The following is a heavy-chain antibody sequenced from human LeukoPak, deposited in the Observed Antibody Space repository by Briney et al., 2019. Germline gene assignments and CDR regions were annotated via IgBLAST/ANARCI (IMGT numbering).Heavy chain of an antibody. J-gene: IGHJ5*02. V-gene: IGHV4-59*01. CDR2: IYYSGST. D-gene: IGHD5-18*01. CDR1: GGSISSYY. CDR3: ARDLRYRYSYGSNWFDP. Sequence: SETLSLTCTVSGGSISSYYWSWIRQPPGKGLEWIGYIYYSGSTNYNPSLKSRVTISVDTSKNRFSLKLSSVTAADTAVYYCARDLRYRYSYGSNWFDPWGQGTLVTVSS.